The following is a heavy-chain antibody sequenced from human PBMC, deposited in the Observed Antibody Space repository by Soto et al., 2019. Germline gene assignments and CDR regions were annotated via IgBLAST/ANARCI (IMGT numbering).Heavy chain of an antibody. V-gene: IGHV1-18*04. Sequence: GASVKVSCKASGYTFTSYGISWVRQAPGQGLEWMGWISAYNGNTNYAQKLQGRVTMTTDTSTSTAYMELRSLRSDDTAVYYCARSIVEATIPYYFDYWGQGTLVTVSS. J-gene: IGHJ4*02. D-gene: IGHD1-26*01. CDR3: ARSIVEATIPYYFDY. CDR1: GYTFTSYG. CDR2: ISAYNGNT.